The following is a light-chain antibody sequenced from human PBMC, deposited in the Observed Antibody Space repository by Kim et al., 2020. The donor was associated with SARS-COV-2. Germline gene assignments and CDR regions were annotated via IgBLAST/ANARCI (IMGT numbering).Light chain of an antibody. CDR3: AAWDDSLNGPV. CDR1: SSNLGNNA. CDR2: YDD. J-gene: IGLJ2*01. Sequence: RKRVTLACSGSSSNLGNNAVNWYQQLPGKSPKLLIYYDDLLPSGVSDRFSGSKSGTSASLAISGLQSEDEADYYCAAWDDSLNGPVFGGGTQLTVL. V-gene: IGLV1-36*01.